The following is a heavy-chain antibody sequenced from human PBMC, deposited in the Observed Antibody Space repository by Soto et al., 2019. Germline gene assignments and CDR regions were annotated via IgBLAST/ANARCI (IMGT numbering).Heavy chain of an antibody. CDR2: INTDGSST. J-gene: IGHJ3*01. V-gene: IGHV3-74*01. CDR1: GFSFSSYW. D-gene: IGHD3-9*01. CDR3: ARSPGGYYID. Sequence: EVQLVESGGGLVHPGGSLRLSCADSGFSFSSYWMHWVRQGPGKGLVWVSRINTDGSSTNYADSVRGRFAISRDNANNTVYLQINSLRAEDTAVYYCARSPGGYYIDWGQGTMVTVSS.